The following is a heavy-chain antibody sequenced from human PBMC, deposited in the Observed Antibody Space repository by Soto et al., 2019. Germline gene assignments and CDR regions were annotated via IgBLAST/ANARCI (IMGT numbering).Heavy chain of an antibody. CDR1: AYTISSGYH. Sequence: PSETLSLTCSVSAYTISSGYHWAWIRQPPGKGLEWIATIYHSGSTYYTPSLKSRVTISVDTSNNQFSLELSSVTAADTAVYYCARVTYDPLDYWGQGTLVTVSS. CDR3: ARVTYDPLDY. D-gene: IGHD5-12*01. V-gene: IGHV4-38-2*02. J-gene: IGHJ4*02. CDR2: IYHSGST.